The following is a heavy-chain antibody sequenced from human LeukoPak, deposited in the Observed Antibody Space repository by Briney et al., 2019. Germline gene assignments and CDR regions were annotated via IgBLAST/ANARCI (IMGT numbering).Heavy chain of an antibody. V-gene: IGHV1-8*01. CDR1: GYTFTSYD. CDR3: ATGYKRWIQLWFRQPALDYYYYYGMDV. J-gene: IGHJ6*02. D-gene: IGHD5-18*01. CDR2: MNPNSGNT. Sequence: GASVKVSCKASGYTFTSYDINWVRQATGQGLEWMGWMNPNSGNTGYAQKFQGRVTMTEDTSTDTAYMELSSLRSEDTAVYYCATGYKRWIQLWFRQPALDYYYYYGMDVWGQGTTVTVSS.